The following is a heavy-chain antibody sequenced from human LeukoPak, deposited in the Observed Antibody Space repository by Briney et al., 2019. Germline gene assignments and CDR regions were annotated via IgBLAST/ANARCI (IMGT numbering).Heavy chain of an antibody. CDR1: GYTFTSYY. J-gene: IGHJ4*02. CDR2: INPSGGST. V-gene: IGHV1-46*01. D-gene: IGHD3-22*01. CDR3: AKSVLPYYDSSGYLGFDY. Sequence: ASVKVSCKASGYTFTSYYMHWVRQAPGQGLEWMGIINPSGGSTSYAQKFQGRVTMTRDTSTSTVYMELSSLRSEDTAVYYCAKSVLPYYDSSGYLGFDYWGQGTLVTVSS.